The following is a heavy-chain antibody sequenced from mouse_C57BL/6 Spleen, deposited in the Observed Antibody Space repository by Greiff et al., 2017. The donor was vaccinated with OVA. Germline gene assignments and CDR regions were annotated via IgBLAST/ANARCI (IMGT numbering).Heavy chain of an antibody. CDR1: GFTFSDYY. D-gene: IGHD2-1*01. CDR2: INYDGSST. CDR3: ARDRAGNYYCDY. V-gene: IGHV5-16*01. Sequence: EVHLVESEGGLVQPGSSMKLSCTASGFTFSDYYMAWVRQVPEKGLEWVANINYDGSSTYYLDSLKSRFIISRDNAKNILYLQMSSLKSEDTATYYCARDRAGNYYCDYWGEGTTRTVAS. J-gene: IGHJ2*01.